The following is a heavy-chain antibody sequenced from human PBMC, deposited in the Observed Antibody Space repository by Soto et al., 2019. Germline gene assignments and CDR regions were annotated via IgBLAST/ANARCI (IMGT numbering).Heavy chain of an antibody. J-gene: IGHJ6*03. Sequence: ASVKVSCKASGYTFTSYGISWVRQAPGQGLEWMGWISAYNGNTNYAQKLQGRVTMTTDTSTSTAYMELRSLRSDDTAVYYCARARGRRGGITARDYYYYYMDVWGKGTTVTVSS. CDR2: ISAYNGNT. D-gene: IGHD1-20*01. CDR3: ARARGRRGGITARDYYYYYMDV. V-gene: IGHV1-18*01. CDR1: GYTFTSYG.